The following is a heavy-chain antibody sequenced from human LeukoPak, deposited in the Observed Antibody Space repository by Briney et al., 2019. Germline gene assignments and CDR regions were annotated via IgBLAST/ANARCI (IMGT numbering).Heavy chain of an antibody. Sequence: GESLKISCKGSGYSFTSYWIGWVRQMPGKSLQWLGIIYPGDSDARYSPSFQGQVTISVDRSISTAYLQWSSLKASDTAIYYCARRPLHSQNWLAPWGQGTLVTVSS. CDR2: IYPGDSDA. V-gene: IGHV5-51*01. CDR1: GYSFTSYW. CDR3: ARRPLHSQNWLAP. J-gene: IGHJ5*02.